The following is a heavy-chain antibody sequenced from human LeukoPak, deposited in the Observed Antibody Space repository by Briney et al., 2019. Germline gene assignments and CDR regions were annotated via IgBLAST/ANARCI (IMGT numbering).Heavy chain of an antibody. D-gene: IGHD3-22*01. Sequence: SETLSLTCAVYGGSFSGYYWSWIRQPPGKGLEWIGEINHSGSTNYNPSLKSRVTISVDTSKNQFSLKLSSVTAADTAVYYCARGRIYYDSSGYYYHVCFDYWGQGTLVTVSS. J-gene: IGHJ4*02. CDR1: GGSFSGYY. CDR3: ARGRIYYDSSGYYYHVCFDY. CDR2: INHSGST. V-gene: IGHV4-34*01.